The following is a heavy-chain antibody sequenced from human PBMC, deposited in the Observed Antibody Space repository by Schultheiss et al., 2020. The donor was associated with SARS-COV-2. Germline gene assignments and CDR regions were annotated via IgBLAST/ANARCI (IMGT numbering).Heavy chain of an antibody. D-gene: IGHD5-18*01. CDR3: ARGRYSYGFDY. CDR1: GGSISSYY. Sequence: SETLSLTCTVSGGSISSYYWSWIRQPPGKGLEWIGYIYYSGSTNYNPSLKSRVTISVDTSKNQFSLKLSSVTAADTAVYYCARGRYSYGFDYWGQGTLVTVSS. J-gene: IGHJ4*02. CDR2: IYYSGST. V-gene: IGHV4-59*12.